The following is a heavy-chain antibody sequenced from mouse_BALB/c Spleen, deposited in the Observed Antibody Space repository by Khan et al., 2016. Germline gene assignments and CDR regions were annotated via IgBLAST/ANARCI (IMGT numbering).Heavy chain of an antibody. CDR1: GYTFTTYV. CDR3: ARHYGNSLDY. CDR2: INPYHDGT. D-gene: IGHD2-1*01. J-gene: IGHJ2*01. V-gene: IGHV1S136*01. Sequence: VQLQQSGPELVKPGASVKLSCKASGYTFTTYVLHWVKQKPGQGLEWIGYINPYHDGTQSNEQFKGKASLTSDKASSTAYMNLSSLTSEDSAVYFCARHYGNSLDYWGQGTILTVSS.